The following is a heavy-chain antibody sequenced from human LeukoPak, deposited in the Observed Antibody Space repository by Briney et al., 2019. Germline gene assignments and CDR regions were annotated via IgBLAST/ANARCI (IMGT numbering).Heavy chain of an antibody. CDR3: ARQKYYDFWSGSFLSGYYYYMDV. CDR2: ISAYNGNT. J-gene: IGHJ6*03. Sequence: ASVKVSCKASGYTFTSYGISWVRQAPGQGLEWMGWISAYNGNTNYAQKLQGRVTMTTDTSTSTAYMELSSLRSEDTAVYYCARQKYYDFWSGSFLSGYYYYMDVWGKGAAVTVSS. CDR1: GYTFTSYG. V-gene: IGHV1-18*01. D-gene: IGHD3-3*01.